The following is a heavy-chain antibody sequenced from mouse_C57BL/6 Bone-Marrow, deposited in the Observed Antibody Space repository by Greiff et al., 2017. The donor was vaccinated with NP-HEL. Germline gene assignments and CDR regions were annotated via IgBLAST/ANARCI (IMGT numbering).Heavy chain of an antibody. CDR1: GYTFTSYG. CDR2: IYPRSGNT. Sequence: QVQLQQSGAELARPGASVKLSCKASGYTFTSYGISWVKQRTGQGLEWIGEIYPRSGNTYYNEKFKGKATLTADKSSSTAYMERRSLTSEDSAVYFCAREAYYYGSSSMDYWGQGTSVTVSS. D-gene: IGHD1-1*01. V-gene: IGHV1-81*01. J-gene: IGHJ4*01. CDR3: AREAYYYGSSSMDY.